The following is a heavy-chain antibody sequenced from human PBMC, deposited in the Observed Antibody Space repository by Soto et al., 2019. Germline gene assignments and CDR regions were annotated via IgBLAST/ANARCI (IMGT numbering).Heavy chain of an antibody. V-gene: IGHV1-2*02. CDR2: INPNSGGT. J-gene: IGHJ4*02. CDR1: GYTFTGYY. Sequence: GASVKVSCKASGYTFTGYYMHWVRQAPGQGLEWMGWINPNSGGTNYAQKFQGRVTMTRDTSISTAYMELSRLRSDDTAVYYCARGPLHDSGDFYFDYWGQGTLVTVSS. CDR3: ARGPLHDSGDFYFDY. D-gene: IGHD4-17*01.